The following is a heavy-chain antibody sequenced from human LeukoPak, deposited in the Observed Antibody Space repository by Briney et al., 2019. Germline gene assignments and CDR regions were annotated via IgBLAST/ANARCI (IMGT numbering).Heavy chain of an antibody. J-gene: IGHJ6*02. D-gene: IGHD3-10*01. CDR1: GGTFSSYA. CDR2: IIPIFGTA. CDR3: ARDPPFSITMVRGGYYYGMDV. V-gene: IGHV1-69*05. Sequence: SVKVSCKASGGTFSSYAISWVRQAPGQGLEWMGGIIPIFGTANYAQKFQGRVTITTDESTSTAYMELSSLRSEDTAVYYCARDPPFSITMVRGGYYYGMDVWGQGTTVTVSS.